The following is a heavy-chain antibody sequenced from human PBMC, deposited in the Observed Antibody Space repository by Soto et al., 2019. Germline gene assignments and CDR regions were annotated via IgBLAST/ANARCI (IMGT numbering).Heavy chain of an antibody. J-gene: IGHJ4*01. D-gene: IGHD6-13*01. Sequence: EVQVAESGGGLAQPGGSLKLSCAASGFTFSDFAIHWVRLASGKGLEWVGRIKSKGENYATAYAASVKGRFTISRDDSQNTAYLQMDSLKTDDTAVYCCSRLGFSSTWYGLNYWGHGTLVTVSS. CDR1: GFTFSDFA. CDR2: IKSKGENYAT. V-gene: IGHV3-73*02. CDR3: SRLGFSSTWYGLNY.